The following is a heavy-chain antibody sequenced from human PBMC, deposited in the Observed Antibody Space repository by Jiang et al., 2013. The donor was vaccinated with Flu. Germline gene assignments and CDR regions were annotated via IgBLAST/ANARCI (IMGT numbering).Heavy chain of an antibody. CDR3: ARGSRRTVTTLGKYFDL. CDR2: INHSGST. CDR1: GGSFSGYY. J-gene: IGHJ2*01. D-gene: IGHD4-17*01. Sequence: TLSLTCAVYGGSFSGYYWSWIRQPPGKGLEWIGEINHSGSTNYNPSLKSRVTISVDTSKNQFSLKLSSVTAADTAVYYCARGSRRTVTTLGKYFDLWGRGTLVTVSS. V-gene: IGHV4-34*01.